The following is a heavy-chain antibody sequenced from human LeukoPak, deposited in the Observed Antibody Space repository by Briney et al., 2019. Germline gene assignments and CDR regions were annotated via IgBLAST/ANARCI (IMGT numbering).Heavy chain of an antibody. CDR3: ARVSPGPMATISGYFDY. CDR1: GGSISSYY. Sequence: PSETLSLTCTVSGGSISSYYWSWIRQPPGKGLEWIGYIYYSGSANYNPSLKSQGTISVDTSKNQFSLKLRAVTAADTAVYYCARVSPGPMATISGYFDYWGQGTLVTVSS. V-gene: IGHV4-59*01. J-gene: IGHJ4*02. D-gene: IGHD5-24*01. CDR2: IYYSGSA.